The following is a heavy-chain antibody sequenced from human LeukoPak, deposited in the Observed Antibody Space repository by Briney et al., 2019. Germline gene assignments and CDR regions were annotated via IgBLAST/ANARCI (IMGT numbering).Heavy chain of an antibody. J-gene: IGHJ6*03. CDR1: GFTCNNYG. V-gene: IGHV3-30*02. Sequence: GGSLRLSCAASGFTCNNYGMHWVRQAPGKGLEWVAFIRYDGSYEYYADSVKGRFTISRDNSKTTLYLQMNGLRSEDTAVYYCAKDGGLHLYYYYNYMDIWGKGTTVTVSS. CDR3: AKDGGLHLYYYYNYMDI. CDR2: IRYDGSYE. D-gene: IGHD5-24*01.